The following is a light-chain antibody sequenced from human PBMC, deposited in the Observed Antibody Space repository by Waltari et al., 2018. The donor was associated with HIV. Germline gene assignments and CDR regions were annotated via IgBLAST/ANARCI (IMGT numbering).Light chain of an antibody. CDR1: SSDVGSYNY. CDR2: EVS. J-gene: IGLJ3*02. Sequence: QSALTQPASVSGSPGQSITIYCTGTSSDVGSYNYVSWYQQHPDKAPKLMFYEVSNRPSGVSNRFSGSKSDNTASLTISGLQAEDEADYYCSSYRSSSTPLWVFGGGTKLTVL. CDR3: SSYRSSSTPLWV. V-gene: IGLV2-14*01.